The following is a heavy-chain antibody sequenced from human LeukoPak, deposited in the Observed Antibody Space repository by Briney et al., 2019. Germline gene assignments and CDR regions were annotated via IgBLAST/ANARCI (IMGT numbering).Heavy chain of an antibody. D-gene: IGHD2-15*01. J-gene: IGHJ5*02. V-gene: IGHV4-61*02. CDR2: IYTSGST. Sequence: SETLSLTCTVSGGSISSGSYYWGWIRQPAGKGLEWIGRIYTSGSTNYNPSLKSRVTISVDTSKNQFSLKLSSVTAADTAVYYCARVRVGGRNWFDPWGQGTLVTVSS. CDR3: ARVRVGGRNWFDP. CDR1: GGSISSGSYY.